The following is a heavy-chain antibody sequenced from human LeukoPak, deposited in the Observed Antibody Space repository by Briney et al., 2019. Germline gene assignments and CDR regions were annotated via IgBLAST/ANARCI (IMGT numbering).Heavy chain of an antibody. J-gene: IGHJ4*02. D-gene: IGHD1-7*01. CDR3: VREDRTSSWAFDY. CDR2: IKSDGSST. V-gene: IGHV3-74*01. Sequence: GGSLRLSCAASGFSISNYWMHWVRQAPGKGLVWVSRIKSDGSSTRYADSVKGRFTISRDNAKNTLYLQMNSLRAEDTAVYYCVREDRTSSWAFDYWGQGTLVTVSS. CDR1: GFSISNYW.